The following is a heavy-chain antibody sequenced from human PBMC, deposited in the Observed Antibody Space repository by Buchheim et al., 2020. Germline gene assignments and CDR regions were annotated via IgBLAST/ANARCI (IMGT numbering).Heavy chain of an antibody. CDR1: GFSLSSSGVG. V-gene: IGHV2-5*02. Sequence: QITLKESGPTLVKPTQNLTLTCTFSGFSLSSSGVGVGWIRQPPGKALEWLALIYWDDDRNYSPSLKSSLTITKDTSKNQVVLTMTNMDLVDSATYYCAHMITIFGVVNYFDPWGQGTL. D-gene: IGHD3-3*01. CDR2: IYWDDDR. J-gene: IGHJ5*02. CDR3: AHMITIFGVVNYFDP.